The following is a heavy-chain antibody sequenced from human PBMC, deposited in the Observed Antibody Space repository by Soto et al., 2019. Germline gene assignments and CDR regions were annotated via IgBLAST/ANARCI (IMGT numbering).Heavy chain of an antibody. D-gene: IGHD3-10*01. CDR1: GFTVSSNY. J-gene: IGHJ3*02. Sequence: GGSLRLSCAASGFTVSSNYMSWVRQAPGKGQEWVSVIYSGGSTYYADSVKGRFTISRDNSKNTLYLQMNSLRAEDTAVYYCLREGSRGFFAMFAFDIWGQGTMVTVS. CDR3: LREGSRGFFAMFAFDI. CDR2: IYSGGST. V-gene: IGHV3-66*01.